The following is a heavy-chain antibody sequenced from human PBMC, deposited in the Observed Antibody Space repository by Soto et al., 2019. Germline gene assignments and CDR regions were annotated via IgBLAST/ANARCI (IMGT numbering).Heavy chain of an antibody. Sequence: PSETLSLTCTVSGGSISSYYWSWIRQPPGKGLEWIGYIYYSGSTNYNPSLKSRVTISVDTSKNQFSLKLSSVTAADTAVYYCARGQEYYDFWSGYYGYYFDYWGQGTLVTVSS. J-gene: IGHJ4*02. CDR2: IYYSGST. CDR1: GGSISSYY. CDR3: ARGQEYYDFWSGYYGYYFDY. V-gene: IGHV4-59*01. D-gene: IGHD3-3*01.